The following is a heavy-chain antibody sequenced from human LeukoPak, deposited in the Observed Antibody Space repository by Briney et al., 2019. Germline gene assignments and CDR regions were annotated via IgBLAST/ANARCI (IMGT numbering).Heavy chain of an antibody. J-gene: IGHJ4*02. CDR3: ARGGSYGGRVDY. V-gene: IGHV1-69*13. D-gene: IGHD1-26*01. Sequence: GASVKVSCKASGGTFSSYAISWVRQAPGQGLEWMGGIIPIFGTANYAQKFQGRVTITADESTSTAYMELSSLRSEDTAVYYCARGGSYGGRVDYWGQGTLVTVSS. CDR2: IIPIFGTA. CDR1: GGTFSSYA.